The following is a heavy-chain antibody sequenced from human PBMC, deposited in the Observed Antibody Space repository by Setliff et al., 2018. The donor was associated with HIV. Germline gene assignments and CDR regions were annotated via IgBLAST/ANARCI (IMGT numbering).Heavy chain of an antibody. CDR3: AKNRNRYYYDNSGYPDY. CDR1: GFTVTTNY. J-gene: IGHJ4*02. D-gene: IGHD3-22*01. V-gene: IGHV3-53*05. Sequence: PGGSLRLSCAASGFTVTTNYMSWVRQAPGKGLEWVSVIYSAGNTYYADSVKGRFIISRDNSKNTLYLQMNSLRTEDTAVYYCAKNRNRYYYDNSGYPDYWGQGTLVTVSS. CDR2: IYSAGNT.